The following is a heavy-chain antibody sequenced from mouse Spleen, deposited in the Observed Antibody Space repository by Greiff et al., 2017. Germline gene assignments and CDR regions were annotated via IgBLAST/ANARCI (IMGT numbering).Heavy chain of an antibody. J-gene: IGHJ3*01. CDR3: ARDGLLEFAY. V-gene: IGHV3-6*01. D-gene: IGHD2-3*01. CDR1: GYSITSGYY. CDR2: ISYDGSN. Sequence: DVKLQESGPGLVKPSQSLSLTCSVTGYSITSGYYWNWIRQFPGNKLEWMGYISYDGSNNYNPSLKNRISITRDTSKNQFFLKLNSVTTEDTATYYCARDGLLEFAYWGQGTLVTVSA.